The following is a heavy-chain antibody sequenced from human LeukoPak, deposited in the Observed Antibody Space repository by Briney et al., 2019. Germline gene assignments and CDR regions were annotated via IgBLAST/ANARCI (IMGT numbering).Heavy chain of an antibody. CDR1: GFPFSNYG. J-gene: IGHJ4*02. D-gene: IGHD6-13*01. CDR2: ISTSGDST. Sequence: GGCLRLSCSASGFPFSNYGMQWVRQAPGKGLEYVSGISTSGDSTWYADSVKGRFTISRDNSKNTLYLQMNSLRAEDTAVYYCAKVLIAAAGNDYFDYWGQGTLVTVSS. CDR3: AKVLIAAAGNDYFDY. V-gene: IGHV3-64*04.